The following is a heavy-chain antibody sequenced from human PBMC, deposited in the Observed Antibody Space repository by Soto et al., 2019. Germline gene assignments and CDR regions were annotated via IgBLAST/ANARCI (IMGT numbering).Heavy chain of an antibody. V-gene: IGHV4-34*01. Sequence: PSETLSLTCTVSGGSISSYYWSWIRQPPGKGLEWIGEINHSGSTNYNPSLKSRVTISVDTSKNQFSLKLTSVTAADTAVYYCARDTITGLFGYWGQGTLLTVSS. D-gene: IGHD2-8*02. CDR2: INHSGST. J-gene: IGHJ4*02. CDR1: GGSISSYY. CDR3: ARDTITGLFGY.